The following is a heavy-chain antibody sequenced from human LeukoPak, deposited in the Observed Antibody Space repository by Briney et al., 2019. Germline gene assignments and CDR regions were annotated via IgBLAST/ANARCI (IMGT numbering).Heavy chain of an antibody. D-gene: IGHD4-23*01. J-gene: IGHJ4*02. CDR2: ISAYNGNT. CDR1: GGTFSSYA. V-gene: IGHV1-18*01. CDR3: ATNPDYGGNYWFY. Sequence: GASVKVSCKASGGTFSSYAISWVRQAPGQGLEWMGWISAYNGNTNYAQKLQGRVTMTTDTSTSTAYMELRSLRSEDTAVYYCATNPDYGGNYWFYWGQGTLVTVSS.